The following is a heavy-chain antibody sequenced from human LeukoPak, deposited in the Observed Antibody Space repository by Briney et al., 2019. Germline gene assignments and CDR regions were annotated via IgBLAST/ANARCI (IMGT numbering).Heavy chain of an antibody. CDR2: IYNGGII. D-gene: IGHD1-26*01. CDR3: ARTFYGSYLIEY. Sequence: SETLSLTCTVSGDSISRYYWSWIRQPAGKGLEWIGRIYNGGIITYNPSLKSRVTMSIDTSNNQFSLRLRFVTAADTAVYYCARTFYGSYLIEYWDQGTLVIVSS. J-gene: IGHJ4*02. CDR1: GDSISRYY. V-gene: IGHV4-4*07.